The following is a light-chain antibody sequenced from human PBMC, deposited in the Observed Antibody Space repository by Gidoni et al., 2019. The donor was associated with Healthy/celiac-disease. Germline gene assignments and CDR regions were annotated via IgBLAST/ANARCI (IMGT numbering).Light chain of an antibody. CDR1: QIVLYSSNNKRY. V-gene: IGKV4-1*01. Sequence: DIVMTQSPDSLAVSLSERATIYCQSSQIVLYSSNNKRYLAWYQQKPGQPPKLLIYWASTRESGVPDRFSGSGSGTDFTLTISSLQAEDVAVYYCQQYYSTWITFGQGTRLEIK. CDR3: QQYYSTWIT. J-gene: IGKJ5*01. CDR2: WAS.